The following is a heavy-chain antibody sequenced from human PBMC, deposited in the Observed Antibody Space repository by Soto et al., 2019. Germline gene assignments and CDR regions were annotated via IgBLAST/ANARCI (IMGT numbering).Heavy chain of an antibody. D-gene: IGHD5-18*01. V-gene: IGHV4-30-4*01. CDR1: GGSLSSGAYY. Sequence: PPETRCLTCTVSGGSLSSGAYYWGWIRQPPGKGLEWIGYIYYSGSTYYNPSLKSRVAISLDTSKNQFSLSLSSVTAADTALYYCARGRRYNYGLDPWGQGTLVTFPS. J-gene: IGHJ5*02. CDR3: ARGRRYNYGLDP. CDR2: IYYSGST.